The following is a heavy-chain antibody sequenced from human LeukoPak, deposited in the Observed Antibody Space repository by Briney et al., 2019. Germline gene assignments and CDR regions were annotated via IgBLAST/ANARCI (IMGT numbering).Heavy chain of an antibody. CDR3: ARERRDRHPWDAFDI. J-gene: IGHJ3*02. Sequence: SETLSLTCTVSGGSISSYYWSWIRQPPGKGLEWIGYIYYSGSTNYNPSLKSRVTISVDTSKNQFSLKLSSVTAADTAVYYCARERRDRHPWDAFDIWGQGTMVTVSS. CDR1: GGSISSYY. CDR2: IYYSGST. V-gene: IGHV4-59*01.